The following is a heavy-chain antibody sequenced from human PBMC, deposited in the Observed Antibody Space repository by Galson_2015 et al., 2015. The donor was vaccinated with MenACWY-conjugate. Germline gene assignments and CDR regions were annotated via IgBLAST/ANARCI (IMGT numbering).Heavy chain of an antibody. D-gene: IGHD3-3*01. CDR1: GFTFSSYW. CDR2: INSDGSST. CDR3: ARDLPRYDFWSGFDY. Sequence: SLRLSCAASGFTFSSYWMHWVRQAPGKGLVWVPRINSDGSSTSYADSVKGRFTISRDNAKNTLYLQMNSLRAEDTAVYYCARDLPRYDFWSGFDYWGQGTLVTVSS. V-gene: IGHV3-74*01. J-gene: IGHJ4*02.